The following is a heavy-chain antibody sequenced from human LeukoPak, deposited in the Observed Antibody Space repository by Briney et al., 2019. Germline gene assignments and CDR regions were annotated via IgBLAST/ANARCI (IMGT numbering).Heavy chain of an antibody. CDR3: ARDFDGDCYFDY. D-gene: IGHD4-17*01. V-gene: IGHV3-48*03. CDR2: ISSSGSTI. J-gene: IGHJ4*02. Sequence: PGGSLRLSCAASGFTFSSYEMNWVRQAPGKGLEWVSYISSSGSTIYYADSVKGRFTISRDNAKNSLYLQMNSLRAEDTAVYYCARDFDGDCYFDYWGQGTLVTVSS. CDR1: GFTFSSYE.